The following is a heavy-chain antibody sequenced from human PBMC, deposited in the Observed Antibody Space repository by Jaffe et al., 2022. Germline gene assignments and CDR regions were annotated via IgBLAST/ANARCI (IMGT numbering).Heavy chain of an antibody. V-gene: IGHV4-38-2*01. CDR2: ISRNGDT. D-gene: IGHD6-19*01. J-gene: IGHJ4*02. CDR1: RFLISIGYY. Sequence: QVQLQESGPGLVKPSETLSLTCDVSRFLISIGYYWGWIRQPPGKGLEWIASISRNGDTHYNPSLKSRVTISVDTAKNQFSLKVTSVTATDTAIYYCSRRPYYIDNSGEKLDYWGQGTLITVSS. CDR3: SRRPYYIDNSGEKLDY.